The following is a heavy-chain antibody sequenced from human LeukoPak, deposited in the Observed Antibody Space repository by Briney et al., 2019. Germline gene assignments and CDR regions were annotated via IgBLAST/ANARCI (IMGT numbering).Heavy chain of an antibody. CDR1: GGSISSSSYY. V-gene: IGHV4-39*07. CDR2: IYYSGST. D-gene: IGHD5-18*01. J-gene: IGHJ6*04. CDR3: ARDPISTDTAMPLDV. Sequence: SETLSLTCTVSGGSISSSSYYWGWIRQPPGKGLEWIGSIYYSGSTYYNPSLKSRVTISVDTSKNQFSLKLSSVTAADTAVYYCARDPISTDTAMPLDVWGKGTTVTVSS.